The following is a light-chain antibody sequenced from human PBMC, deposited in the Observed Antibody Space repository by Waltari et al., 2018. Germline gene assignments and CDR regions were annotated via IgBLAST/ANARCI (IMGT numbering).Light chain of an antibody. V-gene: IGKV3-11*01. J-gene: IGKJ2*01. Sequence: EIVLTQSPATLSLSPGEGATLSCRASQSVSNYLAWYQHKPGQAPRLLIYGTYNRATGIPARFSGSGSGTDFTLTISSLGPEDFAVYYCQQRASWPNTFGQGTKLEIK. CDR3: QQRASWPNT. CDR2: GTY. CDR1: QSVSNY.